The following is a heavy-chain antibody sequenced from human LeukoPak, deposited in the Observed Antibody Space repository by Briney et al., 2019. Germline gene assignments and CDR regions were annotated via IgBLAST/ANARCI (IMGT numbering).Heavy chain of an antibody. D-gene: IGHD3-10*01. CDR1: GFTFSSYA. Sequence: PGRSLRLSCAASGFTFSSYAMHWVRQAPGKGLEWVAVISYDGSNKYYADSVKGRFTISRDNSKNTLYLQLDSLRAEDTAVYYCARERRSFSLVRGVSAAFDNWGQGALVTVSS. J-gene: IGHJ4*02. CDR2: ISYDGSNK. CDR3: ARERRSFSLVRGVSAAFDN. V-gene: IGHV3-30*04.